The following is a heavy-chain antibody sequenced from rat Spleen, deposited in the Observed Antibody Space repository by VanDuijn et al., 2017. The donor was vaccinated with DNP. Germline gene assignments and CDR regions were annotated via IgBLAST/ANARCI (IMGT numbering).Heavy chain of an antibody. J-gene: IGHJ4*01. CDR3: TRDNYSSYMPYYYAMDA. V-gene: IGHV5-27*01. Sequence: EVQLVESGGGLVQPGRSLKLSCAASGFTFSNYDMAWVRQAPKKGLEWVAAISPSGSRPYSPDSVKGRFTISRDNGESSLYLQMNSLWSEDTATYYCTRDNYSSYMPYYYAMDAWGQGTSVTVSS. D-gene: IGHD1-2*01. CDR1: GFTFSNYD. CDR2: ISPSGSRP.